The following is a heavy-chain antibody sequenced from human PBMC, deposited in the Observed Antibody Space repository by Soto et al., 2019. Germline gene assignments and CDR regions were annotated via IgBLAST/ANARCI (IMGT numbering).Heavy chain of an antibody. CDR2: VSYEGSSK. Sequence: QVQLVESGGGVVQPGRSLRLSCAASGFSFSNFGMHWVRQAPGKGLEWAAVVSYEGSSKHYADSVKGRFTISRDNSKNTVYLQMDSLRAEDTAVYYCAKTITISGDSRGRGALIDSWGQGTLVTVSS. D-gene: IGHD3-3*01. V-gene: IGHV3-30*18. CDR1: GFSFSNFG. CDR3: AKTITISGDSRGRGALIDS. J-gene: IGHJ4*02.